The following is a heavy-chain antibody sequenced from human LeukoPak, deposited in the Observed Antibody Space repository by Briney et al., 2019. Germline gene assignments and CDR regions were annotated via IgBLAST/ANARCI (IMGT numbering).Heavy chain of an antibody. J-gene: IGHJ4*02. CDR1: GFTFSDYY. Sequence: GGSLRLSCAASGFTFSDYYMSWIRQAPGKGLEWVSHISSSGSTIYYADSVKGRFTISRDNAKNSLYLQMNSLRAEDTAVYYCARTRRHYDILTGQYLDYWGQGTLVTVSS. CDR3: ARTRRHYDILTGQYLDY. D-gene: IGHD3-9*01. CDR2: ISSSGSTI. V-gene: IGHV3-11*01.